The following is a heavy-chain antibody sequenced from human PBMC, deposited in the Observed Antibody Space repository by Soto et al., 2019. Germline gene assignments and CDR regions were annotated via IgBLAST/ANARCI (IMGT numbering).Heavy chain of an antibody. Sequence: GSLRHSYTATGFTFSNAWMNWVRQAPGEGLEWVGRIKSKTDGGTTDYAAPVKGRFTISRDDSKNTLYLQMNSLKTEDTAVYYCTTQEVAGHFGVFDIWGQGTMV. CDR1: GFTFSNAW. D-gene: IGHD6-19*01. CDR3: TTQEVAGHFGVFDI. V-gene: IGHV3-15*07. J-gene: IGHJ3*02. CDR2: IKSKTDGGTT.